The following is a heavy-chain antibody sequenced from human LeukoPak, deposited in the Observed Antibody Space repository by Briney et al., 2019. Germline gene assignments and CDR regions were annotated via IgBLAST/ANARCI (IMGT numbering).Heavy chain of an antibody. CDR1: GESLNSYY. CDR2: IYESGST. D-gene: IGHD2-15*01. J-gene: IGHJ4*02. CDR3: ARGAWATRLGS. V-gene: IGHV4-34*01. Sequence: SETLSLTCAVYGESLNSYYWSWIRQPPGKGLEWIGEIYESGSTQYNPSLKSQVTISIVPSKQQFPLSLTSVTAADTAVYYCARGAWATRLGSWGLGTPVIVSS.